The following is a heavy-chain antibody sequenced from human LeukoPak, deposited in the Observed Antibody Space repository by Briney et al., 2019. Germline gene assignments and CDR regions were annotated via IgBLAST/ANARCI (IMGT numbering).Heavy chain of an antibody. D-gene: IGHD3-10*01. V-gene: IGHV4-34*01. J-gene: IGHJ4*02. Sequence: PSETLSLTCAVYGGSFSGYYWSWIRQAPGKGLEWIGEINHSGSTNYNPSLKRRVTISVDTSKNQFSLTLTSVTAADTAVYFCARDHFGSLDSWGQGILVTVSS. CDR2: INHSGST. CDR3: ARDHFGSLDS. CDR1: GGSFSGYY.